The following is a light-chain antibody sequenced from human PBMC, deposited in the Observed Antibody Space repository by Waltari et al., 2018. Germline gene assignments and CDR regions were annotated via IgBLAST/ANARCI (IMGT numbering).Light chain of an antibody. CDR2: DVS. Sequence: QSALTQPPSVSGSPGHSVTISCPGTSTDVGGYTSVTWYHHPPGKAPKLIIYDVSERPSGVPERFSGSKSGNTASLTISGLQADDEADYFCCSYAGSYTYWVFGGGTTLTVL. V-gene: IGLV2-11*01. J-gene: IGLJ3*02. CDR3: CSYAGSYTYWV. CDR1: STDVGGYTS.